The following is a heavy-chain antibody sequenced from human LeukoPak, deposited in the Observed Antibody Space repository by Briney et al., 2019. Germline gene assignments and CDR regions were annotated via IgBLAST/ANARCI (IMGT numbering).Heavy chain of an antibody. CDR3: AKEARGGWLHDAFDI. CDR1: GFTVSSNY. CDR2: IYSGDST. D-gene: IGHD5-12*01. J-gene: IGHJ3*02. Sequence: GGSLRLSCAASGFTVSSNYMNWVRQAPGKGLEWVSVIYSGDSTYYADSVKGRFTISRDNSKNTLYLQMNSLRAEDTAVYYCAKEARGGWLHDAFDIWGQGTMVTVSS. V-gene: IGHV3-53*01.